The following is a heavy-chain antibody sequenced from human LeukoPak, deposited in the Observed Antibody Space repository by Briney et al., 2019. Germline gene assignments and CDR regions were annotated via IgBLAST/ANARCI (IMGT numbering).Heavy chain of an antibody. D-gene: IGHD3-3*01. V-gene: IGHV4-34*01. Sequence: SETLSLTCAVYGGSFSGYYWSWIRQPPGKGLEWIGEINHSGSTNYNPSLKSRVTISVDTSKNQFSLKLSSVTAADTAVYYCARQTIFGVVMDAFDIWGQGTMVTVSS. CDR1: GGSFSGYY. J-gene: IGHJ3*02. CDR3: ARQTIFGVVMDAFDI. CDR2: INHSGST.